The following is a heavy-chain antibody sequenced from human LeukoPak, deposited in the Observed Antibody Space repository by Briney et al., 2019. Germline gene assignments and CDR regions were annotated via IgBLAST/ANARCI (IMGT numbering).Heavy chain of an antibody. J-gene: IGHJ4*02. CDR1: GFTLSSYN. D-gene: IGHD3-16*01. CDR2: ITTSIDII. CDR3: VRDHDYYFGY. V-gene: IGHV3-48*02. Sequence: PGGSLRLSCAASGFTLSSYNMNWVRQAPGKGLEWISYITTSIDIISYADSVKGRFTTSRDNAKNSLYLQMDSLRDEDTAVYYCVRDHDYYFGYWGQGILVTVSA.